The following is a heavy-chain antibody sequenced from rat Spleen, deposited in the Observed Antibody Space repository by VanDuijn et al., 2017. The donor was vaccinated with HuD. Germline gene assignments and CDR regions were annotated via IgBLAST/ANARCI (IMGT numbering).Heavy chain of an antibody. CDR2: ISYDGSST. J-gene: IGHJ2*01. D-gene: IGHD1-12*02. CDR1: GFTFSNYY. Sequence: EVQLVESGGGLVQPGRSLKLSCAASGFTFSNYYMAWVRQAPTKGLEWVATISYDGSSTYYRDSVKGRFTISRDNAKSTLYLQMDSLRSEDTATYYCARLGYDGTYYPDWWGQGVMVTVSS. V-gene: IGHV5-29*01. CDR3: ARLGYDGTYYPDW.